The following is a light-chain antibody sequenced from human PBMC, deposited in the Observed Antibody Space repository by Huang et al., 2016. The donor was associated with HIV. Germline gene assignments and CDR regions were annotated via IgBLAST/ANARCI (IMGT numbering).Light chain of an antibody. CDR2: GAS. CDR1: QSVRSN. J-gene: IGKJ3*01. CDR3: QQYNNWPKVFT. Sequence: EIVMTQSPATLSVSPGERATLSCRASQSVRSNLARYQQNPGQAPRLLIYGASTRATGIPASFSGSGSGTEFTLTISSLQSEDFAVYYCQQYNNWPKVFTFGPGTKVDIK. V-gene: IGKV3-15*01.